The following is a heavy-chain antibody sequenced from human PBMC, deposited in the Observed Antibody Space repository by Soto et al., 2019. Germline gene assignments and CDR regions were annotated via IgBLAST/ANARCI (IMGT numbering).Heavy chain of an antibody. CDR2: IDYTGSP. V-gene: IGHV4-59*08. Sequence: PSETLSLTCTVSGASISDYYWAWIRQSPGKGLEWIGHIDYTGSPKYNPSLESRVTMSGDTSRNQFSLKLSSVTAADTAVYYCARRYGSAIDYWGQGTLVTVSS. J-gene: IGHJ4*02. CDR1: GASISDYY. CDR3: ARRYGSAIDY. D-gene: IGHD1-26*01.